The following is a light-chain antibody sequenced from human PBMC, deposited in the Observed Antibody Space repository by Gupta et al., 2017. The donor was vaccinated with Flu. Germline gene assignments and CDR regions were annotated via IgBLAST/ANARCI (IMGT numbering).Light chain of an antibody. CDR3: SSYAGSNNLV. Sequence: SALTQPPSASGSPGPSVTISCTGTSSDVGGYNYVSWYQQHPGKPTKLMIYEVSKRPAGVPGRFSGSKAGNTASLTVSGLQAEEEADYYCSSYAGSNNLVFGGGTKLTVL. J-gene: IGLJ3*02. CDR1: SSDVGGYNY. CDR2: EVS. V-gene: IGLV2-8*01.